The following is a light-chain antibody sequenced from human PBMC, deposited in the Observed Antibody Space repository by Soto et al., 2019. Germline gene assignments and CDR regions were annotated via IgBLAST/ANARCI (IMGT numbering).Light chain of an antibody. CDR3: QQYDSYPLT. CDR2: QAS. V-gene: IGKV1-5*03. Sequence: DIQMTQSPSTLSASVEDGVTITCRASQSIRSWLAWYQQKPGKAPKLLIYQASSLESGVPSRFSGSGSGTEFTLTISSLQPNDFATYYCQQYDSYPLTFGGGTKVEIK. CDR1: QSIRSW. J-gene: IGKJ4*01.